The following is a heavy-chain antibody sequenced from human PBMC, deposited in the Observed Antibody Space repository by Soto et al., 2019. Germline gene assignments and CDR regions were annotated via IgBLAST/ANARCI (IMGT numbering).Heavy chain of an antibody. D-gene: IGHD1-26*01. Sequence: ASVKVSCKASGYTFTSYYMHWVRQAPVQGLEWMGIINPSGGSTSYAQKFQGRVTMTRDTSTSTVYMELSSLRSEDTAVYYCARDDSGFSGSHYIDYFNYWGQGALVTVSS. CDR2: INPSGGST. V-gene: IGHV1-46*01. J-gene: IGHJ4*02. CDR1: GYTFTSYY. CDR3: ARDDSGFSGSHYIDYFNY.